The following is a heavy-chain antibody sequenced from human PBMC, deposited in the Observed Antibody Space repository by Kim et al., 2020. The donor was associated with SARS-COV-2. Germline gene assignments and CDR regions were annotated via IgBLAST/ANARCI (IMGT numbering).Heavy chain of an antibody. V-gene: IGHV3-15*01. J-gene: IGHJ1*01. CDR2: IKTKSVGGKE. CDR3: FTDAFFWFSIFRH. D-gene: IGHD3-3*02. CDR1: GFTLSDAY. Sequence: GGSLRLSCTASGFTLSDAYMTWVRQAPGKGLEWVAIIKTKSVGGKEDYAPPAKGGSTIPRDDPETTVFLQMNSLKSGATAMYYCFTDAFFWFSIFRHWG.